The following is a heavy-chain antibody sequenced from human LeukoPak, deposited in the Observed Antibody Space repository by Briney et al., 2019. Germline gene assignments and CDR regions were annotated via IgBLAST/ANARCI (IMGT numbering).Heavy chain of an antibody. V-gene: IGHV3-30*04. D-gene: IGHD6-19*01. CDR2: ISYDGSNK. CDR3: ARGIRIAVAGNIDY. J-gene: IGHJ4*02. Sequence: PGRSLRLSCAASGFTFSSYAIHWVRQAPGKGLEWVAAISYDGSNKNYADSVKGRFTISRDNSKNTLYLQMNSLRAEDTAVYYCARGIRIAVAGNIDYWGQGTLVTVSS. CDR1: GFTFSSYA.